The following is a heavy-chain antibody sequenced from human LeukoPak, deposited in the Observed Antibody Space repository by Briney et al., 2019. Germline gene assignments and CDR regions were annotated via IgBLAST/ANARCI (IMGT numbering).Heavy chain of an antibody. V-gene: IGHV1-2*02. CDR3: ARDRAAAGSPPFDY. Sequence: GASVKVSCKASVYTFTGYYMHWVRQAPGQGHEWMGWINPNSGGTNHAQKLQGRVTMTRDTSISTAYMELSRLRSDDTAVYYCARDRAAAGSPPFDYWGQGTLVTVSS. CDR1: VYTFTGYY. D-gene: IGHD6-13*01. J-gene: IGHJ4*02. CDR2: INPNSGGT.